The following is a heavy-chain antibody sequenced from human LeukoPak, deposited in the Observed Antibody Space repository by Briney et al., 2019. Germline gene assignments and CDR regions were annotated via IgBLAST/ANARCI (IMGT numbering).Heavy chain of an antibody. V-gene: IGHV1-8*01. D-gene: IGHD2-2*01. CDR3: ARDPSYCSSTSCYGRENWFDP. CDR1: GYTFTSYD. CDR2: MNPNSGNT. Sequence: ASVKVSCKASGYTFTSYDINWVRQAAGQGLEWMGWMNPNSGNTGYAQKFQGRVTMTRNTSISTAYMELSSLRSKDTAVYYCARDPSYCSSTSCYGRENWFDPWGQGTLVTVSS. J-gene: IGHJ5*02.